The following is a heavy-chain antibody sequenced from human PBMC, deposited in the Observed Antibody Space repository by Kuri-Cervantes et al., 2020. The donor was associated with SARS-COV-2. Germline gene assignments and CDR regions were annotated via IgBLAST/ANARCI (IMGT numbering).Heavy chain of an antibody. V-gene: IGHV3-30*18. CDR2: ISYDGSNK. J-gene: IGHJ6*02. Sequence: GGSLRLSCAASGFTFSSYGMHWVRQAPGKGLEWVAVISYDGSNKYYADSVKGRFTISRDNSKNTLYLQMNSLRAEDTAVYYCAKDLLLCYNYYYGMDVWGQGTTVTVSS. D-gene: IGHD5/OR15-5a*01. CDR1: GFTFSSYG. CDR3: AKDLLLCYNYYYGMDV.